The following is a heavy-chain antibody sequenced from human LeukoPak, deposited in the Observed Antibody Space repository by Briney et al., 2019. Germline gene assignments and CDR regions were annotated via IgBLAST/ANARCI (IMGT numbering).Heavy chain of an antibody. CDR3: ARVGIAARHYFDY. Sequence: SVKVSCKTSGYIFTGHYIHWVRQAPGQGLEWMGRIIPTLGIANYAQKFQGRVTITTDESTSTAYMELSSLRSEDTAVYYCARVGIAARHYFDYWGQGTLVTVSS. V-gene: IGHV1-69*04. CDR2: IIPTLGIA. D-gene: IGHD6-6*01. CDR1: GYIFTGHY. J-gene: IGHJ4*02.